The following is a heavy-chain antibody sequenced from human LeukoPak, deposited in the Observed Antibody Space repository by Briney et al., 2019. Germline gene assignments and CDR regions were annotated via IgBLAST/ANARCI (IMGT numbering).Heavy chain of an antibody. CDR3: ARELPHYDSSGYYYYGRFDP. CDR1: GGSISSGSYY. Sequence: SETLSLTCTVSGGSISSGSYYWSWIRQPAGKGLEWIGRIYTSGSTNYNPSLKSRVTISEDTSKNQFSLKLCSVTAADTAVYYCARELPHYDSSGYYYYGRFDPWGQGTLVTVSS. CDR2: IYTSGST. D-gene: IGHD3-22*01. V-gene: IGHV4-61*02. J-gene: IGHJ5*02.